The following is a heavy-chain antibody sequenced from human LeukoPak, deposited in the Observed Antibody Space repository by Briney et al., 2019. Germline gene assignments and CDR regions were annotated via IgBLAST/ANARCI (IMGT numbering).Heavy chain of an antibody. J-gene: IGHJ4*02. D-gene: IGHD2-15*01. V-gene: IGHV3-7*05. CDR1: GFTFSSYW. Sequence: GGSLRLSCAASGFTFSSYWMSWVRQAPGKGLEWVANIKQDGSEKYYVDSVKGRFTISRDNARNSLSLQMNSLRAEDTAVYYCARDAMCSGGSCYPDYWGQGILVTVSS. CDR2: IKQDGSEK. CDR3: ARDAMCSGGSCYPDY.